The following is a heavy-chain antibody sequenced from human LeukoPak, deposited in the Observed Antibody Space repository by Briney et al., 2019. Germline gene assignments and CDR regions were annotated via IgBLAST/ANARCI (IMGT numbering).Heavy chain of an antibody. V-gene: IGHV4-4*07. D-gene: IGHD6-19*01. Sequence: PSETLSLTCTVSGGSISGYYWSWIRQPSGKGLEWVGRIYTSGNTNYNPSLKGRVTMSAYTSKNQFSLELSSVTAADTAVYFCARDVVAGRDYWGQGTLVTVSS. CDR1: GGSISGYY. CDR2: IYTSGNT. CDR3: ARDVVAGRDY. J-gene: IGHJ4*02.